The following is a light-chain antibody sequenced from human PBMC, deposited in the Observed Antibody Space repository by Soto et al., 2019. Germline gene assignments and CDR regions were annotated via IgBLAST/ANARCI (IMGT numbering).Light chain of an antibody. CDR1: QGISSY. J-gene: IGKJ5*01. V-gene: IGKV1-8*01. CDR2: AAS. CDR3: QQYYSYPSIT. Sequence: AIRMSQSPSSLSASPGDRVTIACRASQGISSYLAWYQQKPAKATNLMIYAASTLQSGVPSRFSGSGSGTDFTLTISCLQSEDFANYYCQQYYSYPSITFGQGTRLEIK.